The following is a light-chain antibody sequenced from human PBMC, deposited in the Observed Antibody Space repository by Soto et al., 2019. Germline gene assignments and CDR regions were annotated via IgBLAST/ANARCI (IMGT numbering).Light chain of an antibody. Sequence: EFVLTQSPGTLSLSPGERATLSCRASQTVRNNYLAWYQQKPGQAPRLLIYGASSRATGIPDRFSGSGSGTDFTLTISRLEPEDFAVYYCQQYGTEGTFGQGTKV. CDR3: QQYGTEGT. CDR1: QTVRNNY. CDR2: GAS. V-gene: IGKV3-20*01. J-gene: IGKJ1*01.